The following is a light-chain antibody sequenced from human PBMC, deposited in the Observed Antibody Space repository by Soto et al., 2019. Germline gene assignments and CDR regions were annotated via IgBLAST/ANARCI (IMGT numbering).Light chain of an antibody. CDR2: DAS. J-gene: IGKJ2*01. CDR3: QQYNNWPPLYT. V-gene: IGKV3-15*01. Sequence: EIVMTQSPATLSVSPGERATLSCRASQSVSNKLAWYQQKPGQAPRLLIYDASTRATGIPARFSGSGSGTEFTLTITSLQSEDFAIYSCQQYNNWPPLYTFGQGTKLEIK. CDR1: QSVSNK.